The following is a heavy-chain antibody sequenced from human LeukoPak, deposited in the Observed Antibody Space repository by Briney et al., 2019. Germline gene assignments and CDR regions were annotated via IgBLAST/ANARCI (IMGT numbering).Heavy chain of an antibody. D-gene: IGHD6-13*01. J-gene: IGHJ4*02. CDR3: ARPRGSSWYVDY. CDR1: GYTFTRYG. V-gene: IGHV1-18*01. CDR2: ISGSNGNT. Sequence: ASVKVSCKAFGYTFTRYGVSWVRQAPGQGLEWIGWISGSNGNTNYAQNFQGRVTMTTDSSTSTAYMELRSLRSDDTAVYYCARPRGSSWYVDYWGQGTLVTVSS.